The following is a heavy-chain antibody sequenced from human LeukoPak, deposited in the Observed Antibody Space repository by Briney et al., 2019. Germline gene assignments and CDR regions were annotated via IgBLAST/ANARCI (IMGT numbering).Heavy chain of an antibody. Sequence: GSLRLSCAASGFTIISYDMSWVRQAPGKGLEWVSGILSSGGSTYYADSVKGRFTISRDNAKNTLYLQMSSLRAEDTAVYYCARKASNFDYWGQGTLVTVSS. CDR2: ILSSGGST. CDR3: ARKASNFDY. V-gene: IGHV3-23*01. J-gene: IGHJ4*02. CDR1: GFTIISYD.